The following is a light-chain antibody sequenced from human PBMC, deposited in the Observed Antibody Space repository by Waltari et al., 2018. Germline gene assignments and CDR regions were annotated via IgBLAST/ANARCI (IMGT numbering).Light chain of an antibody. CDR2: DAS. V-gene: IGKV3-20*01. CDR3: QKYVSLPAT. Sequence: EIVLTQSPSTLSLSPGERATLSCRASQSVSRFLAWYQQKPGQAPRLLIYDASTRATGIPDRFSGSGSGTDFSLTISRLEPEDFAVYYCQKYVSLPATFGQGTKVEIK. CDR1: QSVSRF. J-gene: IGKJ1*01.